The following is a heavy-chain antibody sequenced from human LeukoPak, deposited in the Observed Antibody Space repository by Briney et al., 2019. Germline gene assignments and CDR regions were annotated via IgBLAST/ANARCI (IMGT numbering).Heavy chain of an antibody. CDR1: GFTFSSYE. J-gene: IGHJ6*04. D-gene: IGHD3-10*02. Sequence: GGSLRLSCAASGFTFSSYEMNWVRQAPGKGLEWVSYISSSGGTIYYADSVKVRFTISRDNAKNSLYLQMNSLRAEDTAVYYCAELGITMIGGVWGKGTTVTISS. V-gene: IGHV3-48*03. CDR2: ISSSGGTI. CDR3: AELGITMIGGV.